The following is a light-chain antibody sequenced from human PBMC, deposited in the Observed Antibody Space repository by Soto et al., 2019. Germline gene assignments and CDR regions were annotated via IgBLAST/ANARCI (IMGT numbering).Light chain of an antibody. Sequence: DIVMTQSPDSLAVSLGERATINCKSSQSVLYSSNNKSYLAWYQKKPGQPPMLLSYLPSTRESEVPARFIGSGCGRDVPLPIRSLQAEDVAVYQCQKYYSTPWTFGLGPKVEIK. CDR1: QSVLYSSNNKSY. CDR2: LPS. J-gene: IGKJ1*01. CDR3: QKYYSTPWT. V-gene: IGKV4-1*01.